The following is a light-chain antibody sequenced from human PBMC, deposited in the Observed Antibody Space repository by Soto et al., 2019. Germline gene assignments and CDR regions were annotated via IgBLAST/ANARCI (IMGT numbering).Light chain of an antibody. CDR3: QQYNNWPPWT. J-gene: IGKJ1*01. V-gene: IGKV3-15*01. CDR1: QSVGSN. CDR2: GAS. Sequence: VTTQSPGMLSVSPGERATLSCRASQSVGSNLAWYQQRPGQAPRLLIHGASTRATGVPARFSGSGSGTDFTLTISCLQSEDFAVYDCQQYNNWPPWTFGQGTKVDIK.